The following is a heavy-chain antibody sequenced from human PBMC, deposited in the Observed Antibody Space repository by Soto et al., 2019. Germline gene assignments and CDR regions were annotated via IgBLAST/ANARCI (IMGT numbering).Heavy chain of an antibody. CDR2: INPNSGGT. J-gene: IGHJ5*02. Sequence: ASVKVSCKASGYTFTGYYMHWVRQAPGQGLEWMGWINPNSGGTNYAQKFQGRVTMTRDTSISTAYMELSRLRSDDTAVYYCARDYSGVLLWFGGSPGAQFDPWGQGTLVTVSS. V-gene: IGHV1-2*02. CDR1: GYTFTGYY. CDR3: ARDYSGVLLWFGGSPGAQFDP. D-gene: IGHD3-10*01.